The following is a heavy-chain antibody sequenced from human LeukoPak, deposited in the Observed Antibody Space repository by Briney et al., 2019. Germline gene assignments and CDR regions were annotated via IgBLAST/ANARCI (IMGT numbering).Heavy chain of an antibody. CDR3: ARDGGSSWYYFDY. Sequence: PGGSLRLSCAASGFTFSSYGMHWVRQAPGKGLEWVAVISYDGSNKYYADSVKGRFTISRGNSKNTLYLQMNSLRAEDTAVYYCARDGGSSWYYFDYWGQGTLVTVSS. CDR1: GFTFSSYG. D-gene: IGHD6-13*01. CDR2: ISYDGSNK. J-gene: IGHJ4*02. V-gene: IGHV3-30*03.